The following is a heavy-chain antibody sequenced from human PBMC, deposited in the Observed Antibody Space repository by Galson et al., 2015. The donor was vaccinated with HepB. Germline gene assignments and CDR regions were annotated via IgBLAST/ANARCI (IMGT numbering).Heavy chain of an antibody. CDR1: GFSFSNYW. CDR2: ISYDGSNK. CDR3: ARDGDSSGWYRSGRFMGDYFDY. V-gene: IGHV3-30*03. D-gene: IGHD6-19*01. Sequence: SLRLSCAAAGFSFSNYWMAWVRQAPGKGLEWVAVISYDGSNKYYADSVKGRFTISRDNSKNTLYLQMNSLRAEDTAVYYCARDGDSSGWYRSGRFMGDYFDYWGQGTLVTVSS. J-gene: IGHJ4*02.